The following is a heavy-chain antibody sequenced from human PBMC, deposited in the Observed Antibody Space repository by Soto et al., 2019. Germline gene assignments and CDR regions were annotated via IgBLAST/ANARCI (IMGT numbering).Heavy chain of an antibody. J-gene: IGHJ4*02. CDR2: IYYSGST. CDR3: ARGTYYYGSGSYGY. CDR1: GGSISSGGYY. D-gene: IGHD3-10*01. Sequence: SETLSLTCTVSGGSISSGGYYWSWIRQHPGKGLEWIGYIYYSGSTYYNPSLKSRVTISVDTSKNQFSLKLSSVTAADTAVYYCARGTYYYGSGSYGYSGQGTLVTVST. V-gene: IGHV4-31*03.